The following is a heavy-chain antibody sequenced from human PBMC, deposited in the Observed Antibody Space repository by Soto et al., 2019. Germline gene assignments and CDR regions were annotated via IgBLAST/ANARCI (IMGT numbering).Heavy chain of an antibody. J-gene: IGHJ4*02. V-gene: IGHV3-30-3*01. CDR2: ISYDGSNK. CDR1: GFTFSSYA. D-gene: IGHD3-22*01. CDR3: ARDIGDSSGYYPNSWPFDY. Sequence: GGSLRLSCAASGFTFSSYAMHWVRQAPGKGLEWVAVISYDGSNKYYADSVKGRFTISRDNSKNTLYLQMNSLRAEDTAVYYCARDIGDSSGYYPNSWPFDYWGQGTLVTVSS.